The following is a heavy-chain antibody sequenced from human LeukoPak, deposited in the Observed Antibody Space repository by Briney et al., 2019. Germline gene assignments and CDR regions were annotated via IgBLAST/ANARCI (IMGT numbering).Heavy chain of an antibody. V-gene: IGHV3-7*01. Sequence: GGSLRLSCAASGFTFSSYWMSWVRQTPGKGLEWVATMNHDGSEKYHVDSVKGRFTISRDNAKKSLYLQMNNLRAEDTAVYYCRTCKQGYCSGYSCYNAFHIWGQGTMVTVSS. CDR1: GFTFSSYW. J-gene: IGHJ3*02. CDR2: MNHDGSEK. CDR3: RTCKQGYCSGYSCYNAFHI. D-gene: IGHD2-15*01.